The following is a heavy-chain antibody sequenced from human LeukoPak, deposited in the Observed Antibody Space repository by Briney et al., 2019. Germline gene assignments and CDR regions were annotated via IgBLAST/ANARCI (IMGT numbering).Heavy chain of an antibody. CDR1: GGTFSSYA. J-gene: IGHJ4*02. D-gene: IGHD3-22*01. V-gene: IGHV1-69*04. Sequence: GASVKVSCKASGGTFSSYAISWVRQAPGQGLEWMGRIIPILGIANYAQKFQGRVTMTEDTSTDTAYMELSSLRSEDTAVYYCATGYYYDSSGLFDYWGQGTLVTVSS. CDR2: IIPILGIA. CDR3: ATGYYYDSSGLFDY.